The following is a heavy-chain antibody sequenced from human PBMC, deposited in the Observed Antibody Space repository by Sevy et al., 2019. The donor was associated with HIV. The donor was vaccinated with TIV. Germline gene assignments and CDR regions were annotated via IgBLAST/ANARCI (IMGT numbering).Heavy chain of an antibody. CDR2: ISGSGGST. J-gene: IGHJ3*02. Sequence: GGSLRLSCAASGFTFSSYAMSWVRQAPGKGLEWVSAISGSGGSTYYADSVKGRFTISRDNPKNTLYLQMNSLRAEDTAVYYCAKIQVGATTGDAFDIWGQGTMVTVSS. CDR1: GFTFSSYA. D-gene: IGHD1-26*01. V-gene: IGHV3-23*01. CDR3: AKIQVGATTGDAFDI.